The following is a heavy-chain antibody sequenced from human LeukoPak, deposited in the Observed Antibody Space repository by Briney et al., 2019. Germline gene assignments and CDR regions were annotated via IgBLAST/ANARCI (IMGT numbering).Heavy chain of an antibody. CDR1: GFSFSHAL. Sequence: GGSLRLSCAASGFSFSHALMSWVRQAPGKGLEWVGRIKSKTDGGTTDYAAPVKGRFTISRDDSKNTLYLQMNSLKTEDTAVYYCTTDFAGSGSYIGGRAFDIWGQGTMVTVSS. CDR3: TTDFAGSGSYIGGRAFDI. V-gene: IGHV3-15*01. CDR2: IKSKTDGGTT. J-gene: IGHJ3*02. D-gene: IGHD3-10*01.